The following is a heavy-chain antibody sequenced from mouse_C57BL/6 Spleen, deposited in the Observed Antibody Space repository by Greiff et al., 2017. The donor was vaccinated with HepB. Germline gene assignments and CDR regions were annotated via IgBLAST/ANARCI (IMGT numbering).Heavy chain of an antibody. CDR1: GYTFTSYT. CDR3: ASTVVATNDY. V-gene: IGHV1-4*01. Sequence: QVQLQQSGAELARPGASVKMSCKASGYTFTSYTMHWVKQRPGQGLEWIGYINPSSGYTKYNQKFKDKATLTADKSSSTAYMQLSSLTSEDSAVYSGASTVVATNDYWGQGTTLTVSS. D-gene: IGHD1-1*01. J-gene: IGHJ2*01. CDR2: INPSSGYT.